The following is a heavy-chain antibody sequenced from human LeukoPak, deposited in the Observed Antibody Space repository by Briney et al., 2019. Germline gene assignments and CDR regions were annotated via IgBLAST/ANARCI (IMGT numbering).Heavy chain of an antibody. Sequence: QPGRSLRLSCAASGFTFSSYAMHWVRQAPGKGLEWVAVILYDGGNAHYADSVRGRFTISRDNPKNTLWLQMNSLTPDNTAVHYCARGEFSGLDYWGQGTLVTVSS. CDR1: GFTFSSYA. D-gene: IGHD5-12*01. CDR2: ILYDGGNA. V-gene: IGHV3-30-3*01. J-gene: IGHJ4*02. CDR3: ARGEFSGLDY.